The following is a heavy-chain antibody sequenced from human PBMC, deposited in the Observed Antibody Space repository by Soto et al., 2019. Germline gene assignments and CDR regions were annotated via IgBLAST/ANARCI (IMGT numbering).Heavy chain of an antibody. Sequence: ESGGTLVQPGGSLRLSCEGSGFTFGSYWMTWVRQAPGKGLEWVANIKRDGSNKSYLDSVRGRFTISRDNAKNSLYLQMSSLRAEDTALYYCARDVSPGSSSLYLDAFDIWGQGTMVTVSS. CDR1: GFTFGSYW. CDR3: ARDVSPGSSSLYLDAFDI. CDR2: IKRDGSNK. D-gene: IGHD6-13*01. V-gene: IGHV3-7*05. J-gene: IGHJ3*02.